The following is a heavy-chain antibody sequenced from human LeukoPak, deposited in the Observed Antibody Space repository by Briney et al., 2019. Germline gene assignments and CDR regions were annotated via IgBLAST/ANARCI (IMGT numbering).Heavy chain of an antibody. CDR3: AREASGTYDY. D-gene: IGHD1-26*01. Sequence: GGSLRLSCTASGFTFSNYAMSWVRQAPGKGLEWVSTVTSSARTTYYADSVKGRFTISRDNSKNTLYLQMNSLRAEDTAVYYCAREASGTYDYWGQGTLVTVSS. V-gene: IGHV3-23*01. CDR1: GFTFSNYA. CDR2: VTSSARTT. J-gene: IGHJ4*02.